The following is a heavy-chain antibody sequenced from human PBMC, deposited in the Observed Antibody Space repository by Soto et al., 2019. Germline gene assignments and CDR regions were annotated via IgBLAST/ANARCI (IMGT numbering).Heavy chain of an antibody. D-gene: IGHD2-2*01. J-gene: IGHJ4*02. Sequence: EVQLVESGGGLVQPGGSLRLSCAVSGFTFGSYWMNWVRLIPGKGLEWVAYIKPDGSATYYVDSVKGRFTISRDNAKNPLYLQMNSLRVEDTSVYYCARDSYCCPGCYYYFDYWGQGTLVTVSS. CDR1: GFTFGSYW. V-gene: IGHV3-7*01. CDR2: IKPDGSAT. CDR3: ARDSYCCPGCYYYFDY.